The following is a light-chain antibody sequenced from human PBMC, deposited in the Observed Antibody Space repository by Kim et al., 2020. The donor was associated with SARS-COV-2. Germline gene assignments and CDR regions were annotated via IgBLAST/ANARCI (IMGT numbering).Light chain of an antibody. V-gene: IGLV3-21*04. Sequence: APGNTDRISWGEENIGNKNVHWYQQRPGQAPVKVIHYDTDRPSGIPERFSGANSGNTATLTISRVEAGDEADYYCQVWDSSSDHLIFGGGTKLTVL. J-gene: IGLJ2*01. CDR1: NIGNKN. CDR2: YDT. CDR3: QVWDSSSDHLI.